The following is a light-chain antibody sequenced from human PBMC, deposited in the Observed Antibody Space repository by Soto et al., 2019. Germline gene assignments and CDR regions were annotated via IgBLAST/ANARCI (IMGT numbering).Light chain of an antibody. J-gene: IGKJ4*01. Sequence: DIQMTQSPSTLSASVGDRVTITCRASQSISSWLARYQQKPGKAPKLLIYYASSLESGVPSRFSGNGSDTEFTLTNNNLQPDDFATYHCQQYNRYSLTLGGGTKMEIK. CDR3: QQYNRYSLT. CDR1: QSISSW. V-gene: IGKV1-5*01. CDR2: YAS.